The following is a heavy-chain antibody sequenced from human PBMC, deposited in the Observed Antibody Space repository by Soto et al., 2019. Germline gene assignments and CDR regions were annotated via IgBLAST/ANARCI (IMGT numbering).Heavy chain of an antibody. D-gene: IGHD3-22*01. CDR2: IKRKSDGGTT. CDR3: STGLSSGYYNFDY. Sequence: GGSLRLSCAASGFTFSNAWMSWVRQAPGKGLEWIGRIKRKSDGGTTDYDAPVRGRFNISRDDSKNTLYLQINILKSDDTAVYYCSTGLSSGYYNFDYWGQGTLVTVSS. J-gene: IGHJ4*02. V-gene: IGHV3-15*01. CDR1: GFTFSNAW.